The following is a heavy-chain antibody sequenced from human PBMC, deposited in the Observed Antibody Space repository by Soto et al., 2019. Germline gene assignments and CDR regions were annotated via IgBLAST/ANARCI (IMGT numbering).Heavy chain of an antibody. CDR3: ARVGHTYYYASYGMDV. V-gene: IGHV1-18*01. Sequence: QVQLVQSGAEVKKPGASVKVSCKASGYTFTSYGISWVRQAPGQGLEWMGWISAYNGNTNYAQKLQGRVTMTTDTSTSTAYKELRSLRSDDTAVYYCARVGHTYYYASYGMDVWGQGTTVTVSS. CDR1: GYTFTSYG. CDR2: ISAYNGNT. D-gene: IGHD3-10*01. J-gene: IGHJ6*02.